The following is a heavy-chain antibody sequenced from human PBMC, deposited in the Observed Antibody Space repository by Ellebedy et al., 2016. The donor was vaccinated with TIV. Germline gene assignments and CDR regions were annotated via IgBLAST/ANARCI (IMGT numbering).Heavy chain of an antibody. CDR2: IYPGDSDT. CDR3: ARLYYFGSGTFVKVYFDY. J-gene: IGHJ4*02. V-gene: IGHV5-51*01. D-gene: IGHD3-10*01. CDR1: GYSFTTYW. Sequence: GESLKISXKGSGYSFTTYWIAWVRQIPGKGLECMGIIYPGDSDTRYSPSFQGQVTISADKSINTAYLQWSSLKASDTAMYYCARLYYFGSGTFVKVYFDYWGQGTLVTVSS.